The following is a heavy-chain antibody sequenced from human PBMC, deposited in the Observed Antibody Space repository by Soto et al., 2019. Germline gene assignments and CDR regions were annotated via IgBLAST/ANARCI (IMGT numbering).Heavy chain of an antibody. J-gene: IGHJ6*02. Sequence: EVQLLESGGGLVQPGGSLRLSCAASGFTFSSYAMTWVRQAPGKGLEWVSALSGSGVSTYYADSVKGRFAISRDKSKYTLYRQMNSLRAEDTAVYYCAKGGGSKDYYDTSGYYLYYYYAMDVWGQGTTVTVSS. CDR3: AKGGGSKDYYDTSGYYLYYYYAMDV. V-gene: IGHV3-23*01. CDR2: LSGSGVST. CDR1: GFTFSSYA. D-gene: IGHD3-22*01.